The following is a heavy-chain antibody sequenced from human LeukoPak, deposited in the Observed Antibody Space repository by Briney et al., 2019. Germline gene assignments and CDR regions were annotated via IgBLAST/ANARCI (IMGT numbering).Heavy chain of an antibody. CDR3: VTPRSWELSDMAV. D-gene: IGHD1-26*01. CDR2: VYHNGET. Sequence: SETLSRTYTVSGYSITTNYYWAWIRQSPGTGLEWIGSVYHNGETYYNPSLKSRVIISVDTSKNEFSLRLTSVTAADTAVYYCVTPRSWELSDMAVWGKGTTVIVSS. CDR1: GYSITTNYY. V-gene: IGHV4-38-2*02. J-gene: IGHJ6*03.